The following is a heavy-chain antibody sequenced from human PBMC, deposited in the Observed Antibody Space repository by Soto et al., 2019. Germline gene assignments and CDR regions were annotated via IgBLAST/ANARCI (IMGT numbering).Heavy chain of an antibody. CDR2: ISGTSDYI. CDR3: ARDPRSCSGSSCSHYYYYYGMDV. Sequence: GGSLRLSCAASGFTFSSYSMSWVRQAPGRGLEWVAAISGTSDYIYYAESVKGRFTISRDNAKTSMYIQMHRLRAEDTAVYYCARDPRSCSGSSCSHYYYYYGMDVWGQGTTVTVSS. V-gene: IGHV3-21*01. J-gene: IGHJ6*02. D-gene: IGHD2-15*01. CDR1: GFTFSSYS.